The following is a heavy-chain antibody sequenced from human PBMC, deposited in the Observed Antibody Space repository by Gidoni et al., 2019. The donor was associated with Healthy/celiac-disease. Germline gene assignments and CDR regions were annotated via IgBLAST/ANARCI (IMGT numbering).Heavy chain of an antibody. V-gene: IGHV3-30*03. J-gene: IGHJ4*02. Sequence: QVQLVESGGGVVQPGRSLRLSCAASGFTFSSYGMHWVRQAPGKGLEWVAVISYDGSNKYYADPVKGRFTISRDNSKNTLYLQMNSLRAEDTAVYYCARDGNYGSGAFDYWGQGTLVTVSS. CDR2: ISYDGSNK. CDR1: GFTFSSYG. D-gene: IGHD3-10*01. CDR3: ARDGNYGSGAFDY.